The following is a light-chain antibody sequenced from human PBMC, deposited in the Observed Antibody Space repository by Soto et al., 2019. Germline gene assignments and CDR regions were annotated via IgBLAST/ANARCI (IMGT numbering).Light chain of an antibody. CDR3: QKRRKWPST. J-gene: IGKJ2*02. V-gene: IGKV3-11*01. CDR1: QSVDSY. Sequence: EVGLTQSPDTLPLSPGETAILACRASQSVDSYVASYPQQVGQAPRLLIYGAALRASCVVARFTGSGSATDFSLTISSLEPEDFSLYFCQKRRKWPSTLGQWTKVDI. CDR2: GAA.